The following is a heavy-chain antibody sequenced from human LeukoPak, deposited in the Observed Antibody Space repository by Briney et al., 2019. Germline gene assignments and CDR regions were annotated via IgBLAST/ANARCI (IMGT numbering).Heavy chain of an antibody. J-gene: IGHJ4*02. CDR3: AKDLAVAGTYYFDY. Sequence: GGSLRLSCAASGFTFDDYAMHWVRQAPGKGPEWVSGISWNSGSTGYADSVKGRFTISRDNAKNSLYLQMNSLRAEDTALYYCAKDLAVAGTYYFDYWGQGTLVTVSS. CDR1: GFTFDDYA. CDR2: ISWNSGST. D-gene: IGHD6-19*01. V-gene: IGHV3-9*01.